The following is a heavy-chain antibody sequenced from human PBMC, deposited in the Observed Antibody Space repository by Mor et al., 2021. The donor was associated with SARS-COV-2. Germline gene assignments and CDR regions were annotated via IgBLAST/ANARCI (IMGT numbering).Heavy chain of an antibody. J-gene: IGHJ6*03. Sequence: SYNPSLKSRVTISVDKSKNQFSLKLSSVTAADTAVYYCAGRDCSSTSCYARPPNYYYYMDVWGKGTTVTVSS. CDR3: AGRDCSSTSCYARPPNYYYYMDV. D-gene: IGHD2-2*01. V-gene: IGHV4-4*02.